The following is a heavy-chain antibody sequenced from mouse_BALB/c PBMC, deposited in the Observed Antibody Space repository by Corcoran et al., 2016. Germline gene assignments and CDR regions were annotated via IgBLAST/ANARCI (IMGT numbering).Heavy chain of an antibody. CDR3: ARYYGSSYAMDY. V-gene: IGHV9-1*02. CDR2: INTYTGEP. D-gene: IGHD1-1*01. J-gene: IGHJ4*01. Sequence: QIQLVQSGPELKKPGETVKISCKASGYTFTNYGMNWVKQAPGKGLKWMGWINTYTGEPTYADDFKGRFAFSLETSASTAYLQINNLKNEDMATYFCARYYGSSYAMDYLGQGTSVTVSS. CDR1: GYTFTNYG.